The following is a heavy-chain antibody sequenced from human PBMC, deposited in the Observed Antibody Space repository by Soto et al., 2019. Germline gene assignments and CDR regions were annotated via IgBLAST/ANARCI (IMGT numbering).Heavy chain of an antibody. V-gene: IGHV1-69*06. J-gene: IGHJ6*02. CDR2: IIPIFGTA. D-gene: IGHD3-22*01. CDR1: GGTFSSYA. Sequence: GASVKVSCKASGGTFSSYAISWVRQAPGQGLEWMGGIIPIFGTANYAQKFQGRVTITADKSTSTAYMELSSLRSEDTAVYYCARRAKIVVVITGPYYYYGMDVWGQGTTVTVSS. CDR3: ARRAKIVVVITGPYYYYGMDV.